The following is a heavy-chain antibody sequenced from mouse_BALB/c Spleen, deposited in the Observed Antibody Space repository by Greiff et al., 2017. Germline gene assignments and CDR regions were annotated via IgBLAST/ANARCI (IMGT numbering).Heavy chain of an antibody. J-gene: IGHJ4*01. CDR1: GFSLTSYG. Sequence: QVQLQQSGPGLVAPSQSLSITCTVSGFSLTSYGVNWVRQPPGKGLEWLGMIWGDGSTDYNSALKSRLSISKDNSKSQVFLKMNSLQTDDTARYYCAGGYYCGSSYEGYYAMDYWGQGTSVTVSS. CDR3: AGGYYCGSSYEGYYAMDY. CDR2: IWGDGST. V-gene: IGHV2-6-7*01. D-gene: IGHD1-1*01.